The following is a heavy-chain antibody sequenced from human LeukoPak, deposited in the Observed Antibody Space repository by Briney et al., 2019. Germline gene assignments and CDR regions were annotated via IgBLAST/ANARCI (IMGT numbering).Heavy chain of an antibody. CDR2: IYYSGT. Sequence: SETLSLTCTVSGGSISNYYWTWIRQPPGKGLEWIGYIYYSGTKYNPSLKSRVTISQDTSRNQFSLRLSSVSAADSATYYCARSQYSSSPYYVDWGQGTLVTVSS. J-gene: IGHJ4*02. V-gene: IGHV4-59*01. CDR3: ARSQYSSSPYYVD. D-gene: IGHD6-6*01. CDR1: GGSISNYY.